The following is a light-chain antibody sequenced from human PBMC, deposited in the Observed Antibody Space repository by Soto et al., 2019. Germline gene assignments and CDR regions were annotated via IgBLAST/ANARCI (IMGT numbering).Light chain of an antibody. CDR1: QSLQHRDGNTY. Sequence: IVMTQTPLSLPVTLGQPASISCRSSQSLQHRDGNTYLSWLQQRPGQPPRVLIYKISKRISGVPDRFSGSGAGTDFTLRISRVEAEDFGVYYCLQATELRTCGEGTKLEIK. CDR3: LQATELRT. J-gene: IGKJ2*02. V-gene: IGKV2-24*01. CDR2: KIS.